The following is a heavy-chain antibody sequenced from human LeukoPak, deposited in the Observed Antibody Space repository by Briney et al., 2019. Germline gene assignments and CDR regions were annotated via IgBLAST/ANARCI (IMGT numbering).Heavy chain of an antibody. CDR2: ISSSSSTI. Sequence: GGSLRLSCAASGFTFSGYAMSWVRQAPGKGLEWVSYISSSSSTIYYADSVKGRFTISRDNAKNSLYLQMNSLRAEDTAVYYCARNLITMIVVVDAFDIWGQGTMVTVSS. CDR1: GFTFSGYA. J-gene: IGHJ3*02. D-gene: IGHD3-22*01. CDR3: ARNLITMIVVVDAFDI. V-gene: IGHV3-48*04.